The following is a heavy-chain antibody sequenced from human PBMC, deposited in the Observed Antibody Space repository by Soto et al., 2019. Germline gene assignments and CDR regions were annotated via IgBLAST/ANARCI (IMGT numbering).Heavy chain of an antibody. CDR2: IYFSGST. D-gene: IGHD3-9*01. J-gene: IGHJ3*02. V-gene: IGHV4-59*01. CDR3: ARYPAYYDILTSSYGHAFDI. CDR1: GGSISSYY. Sequence: PSETLSLTCTVSGGSISSYYCSWIRQPPGKGLERIGYIYFSGSTNYNPSLKSRVTISVDTSKNQFSLKLSSVTAADTAVYYCARYPAYYDILTSSYGHAFDIWGQGTMVTVSS.